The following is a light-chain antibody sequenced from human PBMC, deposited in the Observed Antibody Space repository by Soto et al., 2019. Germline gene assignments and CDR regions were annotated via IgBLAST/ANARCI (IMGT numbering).Light chain of an antibody. J-gene: IGKJ5*01. V-gene: IGKV3D-15*01. CDR3: QQYNGWPIT. CDR2: DAS. CDR1: QSISRN. Sequence: EILMTQSPATLSVSPGERVTLSCRASQSISRNLAWYQQKPGQAPRLLMYDASTRATGTPARFSGSGSGTKFTLTISSLQSEDFAVYSCQQYNGWPITFGQGTRLEIK.